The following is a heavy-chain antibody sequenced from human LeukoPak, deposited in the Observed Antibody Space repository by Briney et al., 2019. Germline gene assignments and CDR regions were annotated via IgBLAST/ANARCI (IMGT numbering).Heavy chain of an antibody. CDR2: INHSGST. CDR3: ARGRIAAPRFYYYYMDV. CDR1: GGPFSGYY. Sequence: SETLSLTCAVYGGPFSGYYWSWIRQPPGMGLEWIGEINHSGSTNYNPSLKSRVTISVDTSKNKFSLKLSSVTAADTAVYYCARGRIAAPRFYYYYMDVWGKGTTVTVSS. J-gene: IGHJ6*03. D-gene: IGHD6-6*01. V-gene: IGHV4-34*01.